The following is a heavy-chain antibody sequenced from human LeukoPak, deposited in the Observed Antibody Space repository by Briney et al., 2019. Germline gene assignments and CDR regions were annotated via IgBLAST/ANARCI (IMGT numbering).Heavy chain of an antibody. Sequence: SETLSLTCTVSGGSISSGDYYWSWIRQPPGTGLEWIGYIYYSGSTYYNPSLKSRVTISVDTSKNQFSLKLSSVTAADTAVYYCARGVTSRRLYGSVRGGSYGMDVWGQGTTVTVSS. CDR1: GGSISSGDYY. CDR2: IYYSGST. J-gene: IGHJ6*02. V-gene: IGHV4-30-4*01. D-gene: IGHD3-10*01. CDR3: ARGVTSRRLYGSVRGGSYGMDV.